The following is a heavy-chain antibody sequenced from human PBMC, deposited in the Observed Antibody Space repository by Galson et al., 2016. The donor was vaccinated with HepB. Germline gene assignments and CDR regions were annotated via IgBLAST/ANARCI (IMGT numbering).Heavy chain of an antibody. Sequence: SLRLSCAISGFAVSDHHMSWVRQAPGKGLEWVSLMYSGGATHYADSVKGRFTISRDNSQNTLFLQMNSLRVEDTAVYYCARDPPAAGSSTWAWGQGTLVTVSS. CDR2: MYSGGAT. CDR1: GFAVSDHH. CDR3: ARDPPAAGSSTWA. J-gene: IGHJ5*02. D-gene: IGHD2-8*01. V-gene: IGHV3-53*01.